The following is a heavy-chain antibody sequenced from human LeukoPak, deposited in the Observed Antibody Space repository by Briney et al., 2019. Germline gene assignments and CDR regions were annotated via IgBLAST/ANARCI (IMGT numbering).Heavy chain of an antibody. D-gene: IGHD3-3*01. CDR2: IYYSGST. V-gene: IGHV4-39*07. CDR1: GGSISSSSYY. CDR3: ARDLPIFGVVNGFSDAFDI. J-gene: IGHJ3*02. Sequence: SETLSLTCTVSGGSISSSSYYWGWIRQPPGKGLEWIGSIYYSGSTYYNPSLKSRVTISVDTSKNQFSLKLSSGTAADTAVYYCARDLPIFGVVNGFSDAFDIWGQGTMVTVSS.